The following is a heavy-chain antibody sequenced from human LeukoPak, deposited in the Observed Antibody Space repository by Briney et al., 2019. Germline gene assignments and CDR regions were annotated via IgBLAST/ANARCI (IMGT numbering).Heavy chain of an antibody. V-gene: IGHV4-59*08. Sequence: SETLSLTCTVSGGSISSYYWSWIRQSPQRGLEWIGYIYYSGSTNYNPSLKSRVTISVDTSKNQFSLKLSSVTAADTAVYYCARRGGSGSSYYFDYWGQGTLVTVSS. CDR2: IYYSGST. CDR1: GGSISSYY. J-gene: IGHJ4*02. D-gene: IGHD3-10*01. CDR3: ARRGGSGSSYYFDY.